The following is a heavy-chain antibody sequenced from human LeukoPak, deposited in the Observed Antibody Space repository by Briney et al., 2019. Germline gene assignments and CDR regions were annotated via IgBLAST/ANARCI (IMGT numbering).Heavy chain of an antibody. Sequence: SGGSLRLSCAAFDFTFSRYAMSWVRQAPGKGLEWVSGISGSGDASYYADSVKGRFTISRDNSKNTLYLQLNSLRAEDTAVYYCAKQLGYCSDGSCYFPYWGQGTLVTVSS. V-gene: IGHV3-23*01. CDR1: DFTFSRYA. J-gene: IGHJ4*02. CDR2: ISGSGDAS. CDR3: AKQLGYCSDGSCYFPY. D-gene: IGHD2-15*01.